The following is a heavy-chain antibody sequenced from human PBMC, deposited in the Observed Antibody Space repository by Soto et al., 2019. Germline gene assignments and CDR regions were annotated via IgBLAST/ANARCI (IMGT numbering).Heavy chain of an antibody. J-gene: IGHJ4*02. CDR1: GYSFTSYW. CDR2: IYPGDSDT. Sequence: PGESLKISCKGSGYSFTSYWIGWVRQMPGKGLEWMGIIYPGDSDTRYSPSFQGQVTISADKSISTAYLQWSSLKASDTAMYYCARLTAYCSGGSCYYYWGQGTLVTVSS. D-gene: IGHD2-15*01. CDR3: ARLTAYCSGGSCYYY. V-gene: IGHV5-51*01.